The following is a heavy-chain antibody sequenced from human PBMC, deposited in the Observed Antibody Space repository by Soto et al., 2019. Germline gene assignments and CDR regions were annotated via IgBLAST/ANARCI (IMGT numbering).Heavy chain of an antibody. CDR1: GYTFTSYY. J-gene: IGHJ4*02. Sequence: ASVNVSWKASGYTFTSYYMHWVRQAPGQGLEWMGIINPSGGSTSYAQKFQGRVTMTRDTSTSTVYMELSSLRSEDTAVYYCARVRGRSPQNGFFDYWGQGTLVTVSS. V-gene: IGHV1-46*01. CDR3: ARVRGRSPQNGFFDY. CDR2: INPSGGST. D-gene: IGHD3-10*01.